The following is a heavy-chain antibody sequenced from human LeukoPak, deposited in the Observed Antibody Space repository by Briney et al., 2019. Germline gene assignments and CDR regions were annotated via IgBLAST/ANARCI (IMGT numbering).Heavy chain of an antibody. D-gene: IGHD3-22*01. CDR2: IYTSGST. CDR3: ARSYYYDSSGSNWFDP. CDR1: GGSISSYY. Sequence: SETLSLTCTVSGGSISSYYWSWIRQPAGKGLEWIGRIYTSGSTNYNPSLKSRVTMSVDTSKNQFSLKLSSVTAADTAVYYCARSYYYDSSGSNWFDPWGQGTLVTVSS. J-gene: IGHJ5*02. V-gene: IGHV4-4*07.